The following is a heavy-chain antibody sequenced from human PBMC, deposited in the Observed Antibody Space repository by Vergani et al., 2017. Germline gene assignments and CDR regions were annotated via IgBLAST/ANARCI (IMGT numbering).Heavy chain of an antibody. D-gene: IGHD6-19*01. J-gene: IGHJ5*02. Sequence: QVQLQQWGAGLLKPSETLSLTCAVYGGSFSGYYWSWIRQPPGKGLEWIGEINHSGSTNYNPTIKRRVTISVDTSKNQFSLKLGSVTAADTAVYYCARGARRGSSGWYRYWFDPWGQGSLVTVSS. CDR1: GGSFSGYY. CDR3: ARGARRGSSGWYRYWFDP. CDR2: INHSGST. V-gene: IGHV4-34*01.